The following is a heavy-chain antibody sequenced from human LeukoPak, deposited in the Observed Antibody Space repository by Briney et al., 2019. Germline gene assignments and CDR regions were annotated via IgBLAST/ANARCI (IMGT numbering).Heavy chain of an antibody. CDR3: ARFPPYYYDSSGPFDY. CDR1: GDSISSSSYY. CDR2: LYYSGST. V-gene: IGHV4-39*01. J-gene: IGHJ4*02. Sequence: SETLSLTCTVSGDSISSSSYYWGWIRQPPGKGLEWIGSLYYSGSTYYNPSLKSRVTISADTSQNQFSLKLSSVTAADTAVYYCARFPPYYYDSSGPFDYWGQGTLVTVSS. D-gene: IGHD3-22*01.